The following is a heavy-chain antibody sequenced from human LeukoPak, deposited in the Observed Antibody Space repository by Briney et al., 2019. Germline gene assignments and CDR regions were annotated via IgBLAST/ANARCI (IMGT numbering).Heavy chain of an antibody. D-gene: IGHD6-19*01. CDR1: GYTFSAYT. CDR3: ARGSTSDWSLDY. V-gene: IGHV1-3*01. J-gene: IGHJ4*02. Sequence: EASVKVSCKASGYTFSAYTIHWVRQAPGQRFEWMGWIDADNGDTRYSQKFQGRVTITRDTSASTAYMELSSLRSEDTAVYYCARGSTSDWSLDYWGQETLVTISS. CDR2: IDADNGDT.